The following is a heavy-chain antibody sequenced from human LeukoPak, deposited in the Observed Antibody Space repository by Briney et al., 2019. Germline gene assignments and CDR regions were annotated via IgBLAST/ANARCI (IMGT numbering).Heavy chain of an antibody. CDR1: GFTFSSYE. Sequence: PGGSLRLSCAASGFTFSSYEMNWVRQAPGKGLEWVSYISSSGSTIYYADSVKDRFTISRDNAKNSLYLQMNSLRAEDTAVYYCARDGVGSSWFEYFQHWGQGTLVTVSS. CDR2: ISSSGSTI. J-gene: IGHJ1*01. D-gene: IGHD6-13*01. CDR3: ARDGVGSSWFEYFQH. V-gene: IGHV3-48*03.